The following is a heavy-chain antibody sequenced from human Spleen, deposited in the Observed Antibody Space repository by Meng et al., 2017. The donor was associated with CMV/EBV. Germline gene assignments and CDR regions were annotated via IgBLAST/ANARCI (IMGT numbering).Heavy chain of an antibody. CDR2: IKEDGSEK. Sequence: GGSLRLSCAASGLTFNRFWMSWVRQAPGKGLEWVANIKEDGSEKYYVDTVKGRFTISRDNAKNSLYLQMNSLRAEDTAVYYCARDSDIVVVPAAGYETYYYYYGMDVWGQGTTVTVSS. CDR3: ARDSDIVVVPAAGYETYYYYYGMDV. V-gene: IGHV3-7*01. D-gene: IGHD2-2*01. J-gene: IGHJ6*02. CDR1: GLTFNRFW.